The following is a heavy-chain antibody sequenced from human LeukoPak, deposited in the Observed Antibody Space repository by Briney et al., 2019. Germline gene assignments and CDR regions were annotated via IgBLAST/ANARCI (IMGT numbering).Heavy chain of an antibody. V-gene: IGHV1-2*02. CDR1: GYTFTGYY. J-gene: IGHJ4*02. D-gene: IGHD3-22*01. CDR2: INPNSGGT. Sequence: ASVKVSCKASGYTFTGYYMHWVRQAPGQGLEWMGWINPNSGGTNYAQKFQGRVTMTRDTSISTAYMELSRLRSDDTAVYYCARDPDVWYDNYFDYWGQGTLVTVSS. CDR3: ARDPDVWYDNYFDY.